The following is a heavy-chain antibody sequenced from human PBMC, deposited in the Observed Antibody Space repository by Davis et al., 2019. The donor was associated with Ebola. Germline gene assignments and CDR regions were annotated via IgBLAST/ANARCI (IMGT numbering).Heavy chain of an antibody. CDR1: GGSISSYY. D-gene: IGHD6-13*01. CDR3: AGLNIAAAGSQDYYYYYGMDV. CDR2: IYYSGST. J-gene: IGHJ6*02. V-gene: IGHV4-59*01. Sequence: MPSETLSLTCTVSGGSISSYYWSWIRQPPGKGLEWIGYIYYSGSTNYNPSLKSRVTISVDTSKNQFSLKLSSVTAADTAVYYCAGLNIAAAGSQDYYYYYGMDVWGQGTTVTVSS.